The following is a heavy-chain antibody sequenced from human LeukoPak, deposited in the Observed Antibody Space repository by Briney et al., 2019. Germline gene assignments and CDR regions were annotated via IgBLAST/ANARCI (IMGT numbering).Heavy chain of an antibody. J-gene: IGHJ5*02. Sequence: ASVKVSCKASGYTFTSYDINWVRQATGQGLEWMGLMNPNSGNTGYAQKFQGRVTITRNTSISTAYMELSSLRCEDTAVYYCARGLPFPSVETGWLDPRGQGTLVTVPS. CDR3: ARGLPFPSVETGWLDP. V-gene: IGHV1-8*03. D-gene: IGHD6-19*01. CDR2: MNPNSGNT. CDR1: GYTFTSYD.